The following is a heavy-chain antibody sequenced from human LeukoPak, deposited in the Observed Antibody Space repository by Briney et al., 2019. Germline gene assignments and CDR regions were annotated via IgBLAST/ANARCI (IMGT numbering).Heavy chain of an antibody. CDR1: GFTVSNNY. Sequence: GGSLRLSCAASGFTVSNNYMSWVRQAPGKGLEWVSVIYSGGSTYYADSVKGRFTISRDNSKNTLYLQMNSLRAEDTAVYYCARERYGSGSSDAFDIWGQGTMVTVSS. V-gene: IGHV3-66*01. CDR3: ARERYGSGSSDAFDI. D-gene: IGHD3-10*01. J-gene: IGHJ3*02. CDR2: IYSGGST.